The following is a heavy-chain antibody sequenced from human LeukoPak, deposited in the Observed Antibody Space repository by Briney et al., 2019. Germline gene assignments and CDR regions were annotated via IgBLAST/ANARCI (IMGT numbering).Heavy chain of an antibody. Sequence: GASVKVSRKASGYTFTGYYMHWVRQAPGQGLEWMGWINPNSGGTNYAQKFQGRVTMTRDTSISTAYMELSRLRSDDTAVYYCARGENTVIAHFDYWGQGTLVTVSS. CDR2: INPNSGGT. V-gene: IGHV1-2*02. CDR3: ARGENTVIAHFDY. D-gene: IGHD4-17*01. J-gene: IGHJ4*02. CDR1: GYTFTGYY.